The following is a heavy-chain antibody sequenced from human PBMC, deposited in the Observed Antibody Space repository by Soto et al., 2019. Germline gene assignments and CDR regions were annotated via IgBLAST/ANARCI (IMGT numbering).Heavy chain of an antibody. Sequence: QLQLQESGPGLVKPSETLSLTCTVSGGSXSXNXXXXXXXXXXXXXGLELIGSIYYSGSTYYNPSLKSRVTISVDTSKNQFSLKLSSVTAADTAVYYCARRGSSSWYGYWGQGTLVTVSS. CDR3: ARRGSSSWYGY. V-gene: IGHV4-39*01. CDR1: GGSXSXNXXX. D-gene: IGHD6-13*01. J-gene: IGHJ4*02. CDR2: IYYSGST.